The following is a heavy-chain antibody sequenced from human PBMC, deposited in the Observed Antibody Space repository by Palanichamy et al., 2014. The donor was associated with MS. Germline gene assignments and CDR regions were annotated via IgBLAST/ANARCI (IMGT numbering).Heavy chain of an antibody. V-gene: IGHV3-9*01. CDR3: AKMSGSGAMDV. Sequence: VESGGGLVQPGRSLRLSCAASGFTFDDYAMHWVRQAPGKGLEWVSGITWNSGGIGYADSVKGRFTISRDNAKNSLYLQMSSLRAEDTALYYCAKMSGSGAMDVWGQGTTVTVSS. CDR2: ITWNSGGI. D-gene: IGHD6-25*01. CDR1: GFTFDDYA. J-gene: IGHJ6*02.